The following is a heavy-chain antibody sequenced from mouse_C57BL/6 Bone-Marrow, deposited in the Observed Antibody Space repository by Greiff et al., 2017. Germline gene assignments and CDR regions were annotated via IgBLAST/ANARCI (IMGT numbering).Heavy chain of an antibody. D-gene: IGHD1-1*02. V-gene: IGHV1-81*01. CDR3: ARERETMVHYYAMEY. Sequence: QVQLKESGAELARPGASVKLSCKASGYTFTSYGISWVKQRTGQGLEWIGEIYPRSGNTYYNEKFKGKATLTADKSSSTAYMELRSLTSEDSAVYICARERETMVHYYAMEYWGQRTSVT. CDR1: GYTFTSYG. CDR2: IYPRSGNT. J-gene: IGHJ4*01.